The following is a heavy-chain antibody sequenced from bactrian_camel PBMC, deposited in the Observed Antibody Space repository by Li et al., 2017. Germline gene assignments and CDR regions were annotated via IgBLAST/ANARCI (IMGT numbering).Heavy chain of an antibody. V-gene: IGHV3S42*01. D-gene: IGHD2*01. CDR3: AASVDARYCSGPYLVRAQEAGTAY. J-gene: IGHJ4*01. CDR2: IDESGTS. CDR1: GYSVSTGY. Sequence: DVQLVESGGGSVQAGGSLRLSCAASGYSVSTGYMAWFRQAPGKEREGVAAIDESGTSSYFDSAKGRFTISRHISNNTLSLQMNNLNSEDTAMYYCAASVDARYCSGPYLVRAQEAGTAYRGQGTQVTVS.